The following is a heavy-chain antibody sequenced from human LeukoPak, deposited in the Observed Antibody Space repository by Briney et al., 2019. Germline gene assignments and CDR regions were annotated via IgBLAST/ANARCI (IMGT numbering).Heavy chain of an antibody. J-gene: IGHJ4*02. CDR3: ARDSELANFDY. D-gene: IGHD6-6*01. Sequence: GGSLRLSCAASGFTFSSYSMNWVRQAPGKGLEWVSSISSSSYIYYADSVKGRFTISRDNAKNSLYLQMNSLRAEDTAVYYCARDSELANFDYWGQGTLVTVSS. V-gene: IGHV3-21*01. CDR1: GFTFSSYS. CDR2: ISSSSYI.